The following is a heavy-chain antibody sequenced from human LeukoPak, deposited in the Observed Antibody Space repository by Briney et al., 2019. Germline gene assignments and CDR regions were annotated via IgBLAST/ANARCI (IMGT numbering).Heavy chain of an antibody. V-gene: IGHV4-59*12. Sequence: SETLSLTCTVSGGSISSYYWSWIRQPPGKGLEWIGYIYYSGSTNYNPSLKSRVTISVDTSKNQFSLKLSSVTAADTAVYYCARDRLVFYGLDVWGQGTTVTV. D-gene: IGHD5/OR15-5a*01. CDR2: IYYSGST. J-gene: IGHJ6*02. CDR1: GGSISSYY. CDR3: ARDRLVFYGLDV.